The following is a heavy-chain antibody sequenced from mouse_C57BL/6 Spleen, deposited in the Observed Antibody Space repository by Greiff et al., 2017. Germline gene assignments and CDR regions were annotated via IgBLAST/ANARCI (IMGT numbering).Heavy chain of an antibody. CDR1: GYSITSGYY. V-gene: IGHV3-6*01. J-gene: IGHJ4*01. D-gene: IGHD2-3*01. Sequence: EVKLEESGPGLVKPSQSLSLTCSVTGYSITSGYYWNWIRQFPGNILEWMGYISYDGSNNYNPSLKNRISITRDTSKNQFFLKLNSVTTEDTATYYCAREGDDGYCNYAMDYWGQGTSVTVSA. CDR2: ISYDGSN. CDR3: AREGDDGYCNYAMDY.